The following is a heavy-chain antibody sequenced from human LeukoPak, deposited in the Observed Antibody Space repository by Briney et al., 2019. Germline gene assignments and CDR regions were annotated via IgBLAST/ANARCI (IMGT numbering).Heavy chain of an antibody. J-gene: IGHJ6*03. CDR2: IYTSGST. CDR1: GGSFSDYY. CDR3: ARGEAAAGPYYYYYMDV. Sequence: SETLSLTCAVYGGSFSDYYCSWIRQPAGKGLEWIGRIYTSGSTNYNPSLKSRVTMSVDTSKNQFSLKLSSVTAADTAVYYCARGEAAAGPYYYYYMDVWGKGTTVTVSS. V-gene: IGHV4-59*10. D-gene: IGHD6-13*01.